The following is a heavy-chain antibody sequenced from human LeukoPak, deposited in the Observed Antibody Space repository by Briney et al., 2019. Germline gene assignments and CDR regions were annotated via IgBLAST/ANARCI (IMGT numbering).Heavy chain of an antibody. CDR3: ARQKAGNCFDP. D-gene: IGHD6-19*01. J-gene: IGHJ5*02. Sequence: SETLSLNCIGSGGTISSDYWSWIRQPPGKGLEWIGYIYTSGSNHYNPSLKSRVTISGDTSKTQFSLKLSSVTAADTAVYYCARQKAGNCFDPWGQGTPVTVSS. CDR1: GGTISSDY. CDR2: IYTSGSN. V-gene: IGHV4-4*09.